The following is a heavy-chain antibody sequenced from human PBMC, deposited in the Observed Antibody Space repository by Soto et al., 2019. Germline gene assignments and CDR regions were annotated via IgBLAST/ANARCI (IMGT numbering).Heavy chain of an antibody. CDR3: ARVTTSSGAYYYYDMDV. Sequence: GSLRLSCAASGFTFSDYYMSWIRQAPGKGLEWVSYISSGGSTIYYADSVKGRFTISRDNAKNSLYLQMNSLRAEDTAVYYCARVTTSSGAYYYYDMDVWGQGTTVTVSS. CDR2: ISSGGSTI. J-gene: IGHJ6*02. D-gene: IGHD1-26*01. V-gene: IGHV3-11*01. CDR1: GFTFSDYY.